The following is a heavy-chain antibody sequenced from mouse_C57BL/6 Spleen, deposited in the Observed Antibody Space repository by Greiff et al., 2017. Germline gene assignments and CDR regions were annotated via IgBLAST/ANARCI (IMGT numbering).Heavy chain of an antibody. Sequence: QVQLQQSGTELVKPGASVKLSCKASGYTFTSYWMHWVKQRPGQGLEWIGNINPSNGGTNYNEKIKSKATLTVDKSSSTAYMQLSSLTSEDTAVYYCARDYYGSSHFAYWGQGTLVTGSA. D-gene: IGHD1-1*01. V-gene: IGHV1-53*01. CDR2: INPSNGGT. J-gene: IGHJ3*01. CDR1: GYTFTSYW. CDR3: ARDYYGSSHFAY.